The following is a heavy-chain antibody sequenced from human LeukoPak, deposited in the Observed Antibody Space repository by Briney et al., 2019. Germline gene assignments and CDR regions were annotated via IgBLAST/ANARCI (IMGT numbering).Heavy chain of an antibody. Sequence: GGSLRLSCAASGFTFRSYEMNWVRQAPGKGLEWVSYISSSGSTIYYADSVKGRFTISRDNAKNSLYLQMNSLRAEDTAVYYCARRPAYYDILTADWWGQGTLVTVSS. J-gene: IGHJ4*02. CDR1: GFTFRSYE. D-gene: IGHD3-9*01. V-gene: IGHV3-48*03. CDR3: ARRPAYYDILTADW. CDR2: ISSSGSTI.